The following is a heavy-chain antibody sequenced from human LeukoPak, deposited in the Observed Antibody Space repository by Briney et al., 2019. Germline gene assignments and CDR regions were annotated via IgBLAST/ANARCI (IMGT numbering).Heavy chain of an antibody. J-gene: IGHJ4*02. V-gene: IGHV3-43*01. D-gene: IGHD3-9*01. Sequence: PGGSLRLSCAASGFIFDDYSMHWVRQAPGKGLEWVSLISWDGGSKFYADSVKGRFTISRDSSKNSLYLQMNSLRIEDTALYYCAKDMGYDFLTAQFDQWGQGTPVTVSS. CDR2: ISWDGGSK. CDR3: AKDMGYDFLTAQFDQ. CDR1: GFIFDDYS.